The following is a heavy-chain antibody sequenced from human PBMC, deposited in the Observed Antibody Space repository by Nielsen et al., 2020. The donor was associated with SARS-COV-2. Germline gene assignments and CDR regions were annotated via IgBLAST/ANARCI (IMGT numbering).Heavy chain of an antibody. CDR1: GYTFTSYD. D-gene: IGHD4-23*01. CDR3: ASLSGYGGNPS. Sequence: ASVKVSCKASGYTFTSYDINWVRQATGQGLEWMGWINPNSGGTNYAQKFQGRVTMTRDTSISTAYMELSRLRSDDTAVYYCASLSGYGGNPSWGQGTLVTVSS. J-gene: IGHJ4*02. CDR2: INPNSGGT. V-gene: IGHV1-2*02.